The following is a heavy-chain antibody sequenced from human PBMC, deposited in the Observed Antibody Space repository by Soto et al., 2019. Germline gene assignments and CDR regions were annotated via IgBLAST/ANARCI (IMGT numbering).Heavy chain of an antibody. CDR3: GRVWDSHRPPDY. CDR2: IKQDGSEI. Sequence: GGSLRLSCEASGFTFSAFWMTWLRQVPGKGLEWVATIKQDGSEIFSVDSVKGRFTISRDNAKSSLFLQMNSLSAEDTAVYCCGRVWDSHRPPDYWGQGTLVTVSS. D-gene: IGHD1-26*01. J-gene: IGHJ4*02. V-gene: IGHV3-7*01. CDR1: GFTFSAFW.